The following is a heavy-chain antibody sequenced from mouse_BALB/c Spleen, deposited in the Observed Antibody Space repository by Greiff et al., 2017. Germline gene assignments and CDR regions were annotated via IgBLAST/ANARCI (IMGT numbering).Heavy chain of an antibody. D-gene: IGHD2-14*01. J-gene: IGHJ3*01. CDR3: AREDRYSFAY. V-gene: IGHV5-9-4*01. Sequence: DVMLVESGGGLVKPGGSLKLSCAASGFTFSSYAMSWVRQSPEKRLEWVAEISSGGSYTYYPDTVTGRFTISRDNAKNTLYLEMSSLRSEDTAMYYCAREDRYSFAYWGQGTLVTVSA. CDR1: GFTFSSYA. CDR2: ISSGGSYT.